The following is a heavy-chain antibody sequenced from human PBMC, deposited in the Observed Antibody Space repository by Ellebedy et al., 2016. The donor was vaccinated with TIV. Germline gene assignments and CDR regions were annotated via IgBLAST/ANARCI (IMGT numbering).Heavy chain of an antibody. CDR3: AKGDWGNAFDI. CDR2: IKQDGSEK. CDR1: GFTFSSYW. V-gene: IGHV3-7*01. Sequence: GESLKISXAASGFTFSSYWMSWVRQAPGKGLEWVANIKQDGSEKYYVDSVKGRFTISRDNAKNSLFLQMNSLRAEDTAVYYCAKGDWGNAFDIWGQGTMVTVSS. J-gene: IGHJ3*02. D-gene: IGHD3-16*01.